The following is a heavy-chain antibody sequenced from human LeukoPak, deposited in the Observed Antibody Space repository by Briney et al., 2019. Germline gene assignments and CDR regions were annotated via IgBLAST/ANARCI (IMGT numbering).Heavy chain of an antibody. CDR2: IIPIFGTT. V-gene: IGHV1-69*01. D-gene: IGHD6-13*01. J-gene: IGHJ6*03. CDR3: GRGPLKQQLVKPDPDYYYYMDV. Sequence: GSSVKVSCKASGGRFSYYALTWVRHAPGQGFEWMGGIIPIFGTTNYAQKLQGRVTFTADESTTTAYMELSSLRFEDTAVYYCGRGPLKQQLVKPDPDYYYYMDVWGNGTTVTVSS. CDR1: GGRFSYYA.